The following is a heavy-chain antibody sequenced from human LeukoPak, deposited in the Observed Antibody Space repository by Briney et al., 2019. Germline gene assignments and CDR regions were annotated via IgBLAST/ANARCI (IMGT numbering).Heavy chain of an antibody. D-gene: IGHD1-14*01. V-gene: IGHV4-31*03. J-gene: IGHJ2*01. Sequence: PSETLSLTCTVSGGSISSGGYYWSWIRQSPGKGLEWIGSISYIGNTQYNASRRGRLTISVYTSQNLFALQLRSVTAAGPAVHFCARSGNSWYCDLWGGGTRVSVS. CDR3: ARSGNSWYCDL. CDR1: GGSISSGGYY. CDR2: ISYIGNT.